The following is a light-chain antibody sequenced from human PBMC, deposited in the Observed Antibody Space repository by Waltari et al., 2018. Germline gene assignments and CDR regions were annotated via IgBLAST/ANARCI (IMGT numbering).Light chain of an antibody. V-gene: IGKV1-39*01. CDR1: QSISKY. Sequence: DIQVTQSPSSLSASVGDRVTITCRASQSISKYLNWYTQKPETAPKFLIDSASNLQSVVPARFSGSVSWTYFTLTINNLQPEDFATYYCQQGDSAPVTFGQGTKVEIK. J-gene: IGKJ1*01. CDR3: QQGDSAPVT. CDR2: SAS.